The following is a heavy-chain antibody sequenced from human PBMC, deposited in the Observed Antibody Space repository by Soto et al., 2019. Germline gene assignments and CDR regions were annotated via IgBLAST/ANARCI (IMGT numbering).Heavy chain of an antibody. J-gene: IGHJ5*02. CDR1: GYTLTELS. CDR3: ATLAAAGLVSIRWLDP. Sequence: GASVKVSCKVSGYTLTELSMHWVRQAPGKGLEWMGGFDLEDGEIIYAQKFQGRVTMTEDTSTDTAYMELSSLRSGDTAVYYCATLAAAGLVSIRWLDPWGQGTMVTVS. D-gene: IGHD6-13*01. CDR2: FDLEDGEI. V-gene: IGHV1-24*01.